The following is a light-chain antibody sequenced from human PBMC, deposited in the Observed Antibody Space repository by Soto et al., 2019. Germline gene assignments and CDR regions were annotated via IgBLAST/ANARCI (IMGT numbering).Light chain of an antibody. CDR1: TSNIGAGYA. CDR3: AAWDDSLSGVV. Sequence: QSVLTQPPSVSGSPGQRVTISCTGSTSNIGAGYAVHWYQQLPGTAPKLLIYGNNNRPSGVPDRFSGSKSGTSASLAITGLQAEDEADYYCAAWDDSLSGVVFGGGTKLTVL. J-gene: IGLJ2*01. V-gene: IGLV1-40*01. CDR2: GNN.